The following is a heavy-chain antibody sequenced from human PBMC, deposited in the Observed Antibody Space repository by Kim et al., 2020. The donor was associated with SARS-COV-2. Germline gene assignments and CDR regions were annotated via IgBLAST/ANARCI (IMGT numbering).Heavy chain of an antibody. J-gene: IGHJ3*02. CDR3: AREPDVLLWFGELLGAFDI. CDR1: GFTFSSYA. CDR2: ISGSGGST. Sequence: GGSLRLSCAASGFTFSSYAMSWVRQAPGKGLEWVSAISGSGGSTYYADSVKGRFTISRDNSKNTLYLQMNSLRAEDTAVYYCAREPDVLLWFGELLGAFDIWGQGTMVTVSS. D-gene: IGHD3-10*01. V-gene: IGHV3-23*01.